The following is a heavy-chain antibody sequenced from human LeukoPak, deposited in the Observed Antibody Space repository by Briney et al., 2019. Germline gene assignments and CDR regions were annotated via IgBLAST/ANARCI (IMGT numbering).Heavy chain of an antibody. CDR1: GYTFTSYD. D-gene: IGHD4-17*01. J-gene: IGHJ6*02. CDR2: MNPNSGNT. Sequence: GASVTVSCKASGYTFTSYDINWVRQATGQGLEWMGWMNPNSGNTGYAQKFQGRVTMTRNTSISTAYMELSSLRSEDTAVYYCARWLEVTNYYYYGMDVWGQGTTVTVSS. CDR3: ARWLEVTNYYYYGMDV. V-gene: IGHV1-8*01.